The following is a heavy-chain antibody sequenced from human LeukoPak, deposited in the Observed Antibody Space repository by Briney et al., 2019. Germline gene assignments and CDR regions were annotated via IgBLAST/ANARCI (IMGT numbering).Heavy chain of an antibody. J-gene: IGHJ6*03. Sequence: AASVKVSCKPSGYTFINFDVTWVRQATGQGLEWMGWMNPKSGNTLYAQKLQGRVTMTRNTSISTAYMELSSLRFEDTAVYYCARFLKTPVNRGGPANYYMDVWGKGTTVTVSS. CDR3: ARFLKTPVNRGGPANYYMDV. CDR2: MNPKSGNT. CDR1: GYTFINFD. V-gene: IGHV1-8*01. D-gene: IGHD3-10*01.